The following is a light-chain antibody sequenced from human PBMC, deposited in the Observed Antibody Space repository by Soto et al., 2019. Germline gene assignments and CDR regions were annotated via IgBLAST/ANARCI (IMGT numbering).Light chain of an antibody. CDR3: QQRSNWLSIT. Sequence: EIVMTQSPATLSVSPGERATLSCRAIQTLRRTYIAWYQQKPGQAPRVLIYGASKRATGIPDRFSGSGSGTDFTLTISSLEPEDFAVYYCQQRSNWLSITFGQGTRLEIK. V-gene: IGKV3D-20*02. CDR1: QTLRRTY. J-gene: IGKJ5*01. CDR2: GAS.